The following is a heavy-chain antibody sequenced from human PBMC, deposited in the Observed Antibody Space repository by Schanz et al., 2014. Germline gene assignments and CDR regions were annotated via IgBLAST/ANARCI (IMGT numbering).Heavy chain of an antibody. CDR2: IGGSGDST. J-gene: IGHJ4*02. V-gene: IGHV3-23*04. Sequence: EVQLVESGGGVVRPGGSLRLSCAASGFSFDDYALSWVRQAPGKGLEWVSGIGGSGDSTHYADSVKGRFIISRDNSKNTLYLQVNSLRAEDTAVYYCAKHVRSLTGNDYWGQGTLVTVSS. CDR3: AKHVRSLTGNDY. CDR1: GFSFDDYA. D-gene: IGHD3-9*01.